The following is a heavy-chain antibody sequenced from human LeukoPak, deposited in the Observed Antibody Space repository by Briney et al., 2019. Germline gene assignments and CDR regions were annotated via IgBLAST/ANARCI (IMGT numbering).Heavy chain of an antibody. CDR3: ARVGQDIGTPSFDY. J-gene: IGHJ4*02. CDR2: IYSGGST. V-gene: IGHV3-53*01. CDR1: GFTVSSNY. Sequence: SGGSLRLSCAASGFTVSSNYMSWVRQAPGKGLEWVSVIYSGGSTYYADSVKGRFTISRDNSKHTLYLQMNSLRVEDTAVYYCARVGQDIGTPSFDYWGQGTLVTVSS. D-gene: IGHD5-12*01.